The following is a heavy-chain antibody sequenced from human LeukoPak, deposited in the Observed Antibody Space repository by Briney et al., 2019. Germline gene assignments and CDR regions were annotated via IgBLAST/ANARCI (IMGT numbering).Heavy chain of an antibody. D-gene: IGHD3-9*01. J-gene: IGHJ4*02. CDR1: GFTFSRYA. Sequence: GGSLRLSCAASGFTFSRYAMSWARQAPGKGLEWVSLIYVGGSTYYADSVKGRFTISRDNSKNTLFLQMNSLRAEDTALYYCARSGYYNPNYFDSWGQGTLVTVSS. CDR2: IYVGGST. CDR3: ARSGYYNPNYFDS. V-gene: IGHV3-53*01.